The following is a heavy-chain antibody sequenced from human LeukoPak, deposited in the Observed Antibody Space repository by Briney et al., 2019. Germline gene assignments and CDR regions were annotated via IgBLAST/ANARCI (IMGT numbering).Heavy chain of an antibody. J-gene: IGHJ2*01. V-gene: IGHV1-46*01. Sequence: ASVKVSCKASGYTFTSYYMHWVRQAPGQGLEWMGIINPSGGSTSYAQKFQGRVTMTRDTSTSTVYMELSSLRSEDTAVYYCAREMYGSGSYPTYWYFDLWGRGTLVTVSS. CDR3: AREMYGSGSYPTYWYFDL. CDR1: GYTFTSYY. D-gene: IGHD3-10*01. CDR2: INPSGGST.